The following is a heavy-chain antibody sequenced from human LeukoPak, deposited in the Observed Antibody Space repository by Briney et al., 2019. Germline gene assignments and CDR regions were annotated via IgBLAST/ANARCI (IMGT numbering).Heavy chain of an antibody. CDR3: ARTDASSGWYGVYFDY. CDR2: ISSSSSYI. J-gene: IGHJ4*02. CDR1: GFTFSSYS. V-gene: IGHV3-21*01. D-gene: IGHD6-19*01. Sequence: PGGSLRLSCAASGFTFSSYSMNWVRQAPGKGLEWVSSISSSSSYIYYADSVKGRFTISRDNGKNALYLQMKSLRAEDTAVYYCARTDASSGWYGVYFDYWGQGTLVTVSS.